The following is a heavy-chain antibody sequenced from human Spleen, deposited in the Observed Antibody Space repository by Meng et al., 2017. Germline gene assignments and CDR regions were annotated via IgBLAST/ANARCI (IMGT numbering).Heavy chain of an antibody. CDR3: AKEYRGTGYFDL. CDR1: GGTFSTYT. V-gene: IGHV1-69*08. CDR2: IVPMLGIE. J-gene: IGHJ2*01. Sequence: QVQVVQSGAEVKKPGSSVKVSCKVSGGTFSTYTISWVRQAPGQGLEWMGRIVPMLGIENYAQQFQGRVTITADKSTSTAYMHLSSLRSEDTAVYYCAKEYRGTGYFDLWGRGTLVTVSS. D-gene: IGHD3-10*01.